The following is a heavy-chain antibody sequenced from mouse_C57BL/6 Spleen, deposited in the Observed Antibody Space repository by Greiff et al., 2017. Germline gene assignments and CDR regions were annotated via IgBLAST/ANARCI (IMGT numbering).Heavy chain of an antibody. CDR2: ISSGSSTI. Sequence: DVQLQESGGGLVKPGGSLKLSCAASGFTFSDYGMHWVRQAPEKGLEWVAYISSGSSTIYYADTVKGRFTISRDNAKNTLFLQMTSLRSEDTAMYYCARSETGTYWYFDVWGTGTTVTVSS. J-gene: IGHJ1*03. V-gene: IGHV5-17*01. D-gene: IGHD4-1*01. CDR3: ARSETGTYWYFDV. CDR1: GFTFSDYG.